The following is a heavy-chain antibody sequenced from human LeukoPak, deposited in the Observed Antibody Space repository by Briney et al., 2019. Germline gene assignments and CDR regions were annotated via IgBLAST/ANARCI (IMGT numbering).Heavy chain of an antibody. CDR2: MFYSGSI. Sequence: SETLFLTCTVSGGSISSSSYYWAWVRQPPGKGLEWIGSMFYSGSINYNPSLKGRGSISVDTSKNQFSLKVSSVTAADTAVYYCARQGDGGRAFDNWGQGTLVTVSS. CDR3: ARQGDGGRAFDN. D-gene: IGHD4-23*01. V-gene: IGHV4-39*01. J-gene: IGHJ4*02. CDR1: GGSISSSSYY.